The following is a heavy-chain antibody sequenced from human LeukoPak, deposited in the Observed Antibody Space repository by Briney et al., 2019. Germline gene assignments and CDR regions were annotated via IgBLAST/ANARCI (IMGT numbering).Heavy chain of an antibody. CDR2: INHSGST. Sequence: PSETLSLTCAVYGGSFSGYYWSWIRQPPGKGLEWIGEINHSGSTNYNPSLKSRVTISVDTSKNQFSLKLSSVTAADTAVYYCARVLGTIDYWGQGTLVTVSS. V-gene: IGHV4-34*01. CDR3: ARVLGTIDY. D-gene: IGHD1-26*01. J-gene: IGHJ4*02. CDR1: GGSFSGYY.